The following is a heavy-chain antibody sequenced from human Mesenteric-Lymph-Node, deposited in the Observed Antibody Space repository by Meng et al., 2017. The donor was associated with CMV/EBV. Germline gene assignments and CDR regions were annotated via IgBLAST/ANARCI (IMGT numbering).Heavy chain of an antibody. V-gene: IGHV3-48*03. J-gene: IGHJ3*02. CDR3: ARGGAVPAAGTDAFDI. D-gene: IGHD2-2*01. CDR2: MTSSGNTI. Sequence: GESLKISCAASGFTFSNYEMNWVRQAPGKGLEWVSYMTSSGNTIYYADSVKGRFTISRDNAKNTLYLQMSSLRAEDTAVYYCARGGAVPAAGTDAFDIWGQGTMVTVSS. CDR1: GFTFSNYE.